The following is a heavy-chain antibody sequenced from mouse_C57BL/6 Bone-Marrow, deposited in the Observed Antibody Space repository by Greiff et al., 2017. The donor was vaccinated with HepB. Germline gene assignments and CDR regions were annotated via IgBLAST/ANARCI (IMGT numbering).Heavy chain of an antibody. J-gene: IGHJ2*01. CDR3: ARCRLRPYFDY. D-gene: IGHD1-2*01. V-gene: IGHV1-19*01. Sequence: EVQLQQSGPVLVKPGASVKMSCKASGYTFTDYYMNWVKQSHGKSLEWIGVINPYNGGTSYNQKFKGKATLTVDKSSSTAYMELNSLTSEDSAVYYCARCRLRPYFDYWGQGTTLTVSS. CDR1: GYTFTDYY. CDR2: INPYNGGT.